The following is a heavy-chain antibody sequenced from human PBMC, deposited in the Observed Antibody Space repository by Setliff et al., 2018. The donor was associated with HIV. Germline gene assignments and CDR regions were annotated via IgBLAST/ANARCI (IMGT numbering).Heavy chain of an antibody. D-gene: IGHD2-2*01. V-gene: IGHV1-18*01. Sequence: ASVKVSCKASGYTFTSYGISWVRQAPGQGLEWMGWISAYNGDTNYAQSLQGRVTVTTDTSTSTAYMELRSLRSDDTAVYFCARKGYQLPFDYWGQGTLVTVS. CDR1: GYTFTSYG. CDR3: ARKGYQLPFDY. CDR2: ISAYNGDT. J-gene: IGHJ4*02.